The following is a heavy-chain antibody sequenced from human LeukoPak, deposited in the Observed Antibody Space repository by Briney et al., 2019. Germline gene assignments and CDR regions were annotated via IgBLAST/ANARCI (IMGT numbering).Heavy chain of an antibody. CDR1: GGSISSYS. Sequence: SETLSLTCTVSGGSISSYSCSWIRQPPGKRLEWIGYIYYSGSTDYNPSLKSRVTISVDTSKNQFSLKLSSVTAADTAVYYCARHPVAGDPDYWGQGTLVTVSS. V-gene: IGHV4-59*08. CDR2: IYYSGST. J-gene: IGHJ4*02. D-gene: IGHD6-19*01. CDR3: ARHPVAGDPDY.